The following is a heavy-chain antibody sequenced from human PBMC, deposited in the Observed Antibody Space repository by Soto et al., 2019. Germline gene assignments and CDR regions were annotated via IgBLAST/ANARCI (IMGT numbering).Heavy chain of an antibody. CDR2: ISGSGGST. J-gene: IGHJ4*02. CDR3: AKCPQFRDTAPFDY. D-gene: IGHD5-18*01. CDR1: GFTFSSCA. Sequence: PGGSLRLSCAASGFTFSSCAMSWVRQAPGKGLEWVSAISGSGGSTYYADSVKGRFTISRDNSKNTLYLQMNSLRAEDTAVYYCAKCPQFRDTAPFDYWGQGTLVTVS. V-gene: IGHV3-23*01.